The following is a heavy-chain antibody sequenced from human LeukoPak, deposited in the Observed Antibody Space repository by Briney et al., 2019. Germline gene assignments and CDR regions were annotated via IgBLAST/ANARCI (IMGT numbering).Heavy chain of an antibody. Sequence: GGSLRLSCAASGFTFSSYSMNWVRQAPGKGLEWVSSISSSSSYIYYADSVKGRFTISRDNAKNSLYLQMNSLRAEDTAVYYCARGRIAAAGPFDYWGQGTLVTVSS. CDR3: ARGRIAAAGPFDY. J-gene: IGHJ4*02. CDR1: GFTFSSYS. V-gene: IGHV3-21*01. CDR2: ISSSSSYI. D-gene: IGHD6-13*01.